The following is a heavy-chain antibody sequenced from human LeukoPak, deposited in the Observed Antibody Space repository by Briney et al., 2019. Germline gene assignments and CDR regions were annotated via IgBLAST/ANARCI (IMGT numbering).Heavy chain of an antibody. CDR2: IYTSGST. V-gene: IGHV4-61*02. Sequence: SETLSLTCTVSGGSISSGSYYWSWIRQPAGKELEWIGRIYTSGSTNYNPSLKSRVTISVDTSKNQFSLKLSSVTAADAAVYYCARETAGRYSSSWSNWFDPWGQGTLVTVSS. J-gene: IGHJ5*02. D-gene: IGHD6-13*01. CDR3: ARETAGRYSSSWSNWFDP. CDR1: GGSISSGSYY.